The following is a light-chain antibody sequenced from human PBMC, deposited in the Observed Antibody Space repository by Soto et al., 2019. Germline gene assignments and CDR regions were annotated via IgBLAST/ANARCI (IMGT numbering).Light chain of an antibody. CDR2: LNSDGSH. Sequence: QPVLTQSPSASASLGASVKLTCTLSSGHSTYAIAWHQQQPEQGPRFLMKLNSDGSHINGDGIPDRFSGSSSGAERYLTISSLQSEDEADYYCQTWGTGIRVFGGGTKVTVL. CDR3: QTWGTGIRV. CDR1: SGHSTYA. J-gene: IGLJ2*01. V-gene: IGLV4-69*01.